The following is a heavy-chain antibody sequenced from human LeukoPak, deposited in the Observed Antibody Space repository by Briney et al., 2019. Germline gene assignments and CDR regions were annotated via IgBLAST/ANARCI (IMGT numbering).Heavy chain of an antibody. J-gene: IGHJ5*02. CDR1: GGSISSGDYY. D-gene: IGHD3-22*01. CDR2: IYYSGST. Sequence: PSQTLSLTCTVSGGSISSGDYYWSWIRQPPGKGLEWIGYIYYSGSTYYNPSLKSRVTISVDTSKNQFSLKLSSVTAADTAVYYCARELVISSSWFDPWGQGTLVTVSS. V-gene: IGHV4-30-4*01. CDR3: ARELVISSSWFDP.